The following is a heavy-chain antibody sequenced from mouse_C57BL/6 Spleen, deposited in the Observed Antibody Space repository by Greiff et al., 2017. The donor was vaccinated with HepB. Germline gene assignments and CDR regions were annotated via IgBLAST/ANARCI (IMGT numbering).Heavy chain of an antibody. V-gene: IGHV1-69*01. Sequence: VQLQQPGAELVMPGASVKLSCKASGYTFTSYWMHWVKQRPGQGLEWIGEIDPSDSYTNYNQKFKGKSTLTVDKSSSTAYMQLSSLTSEDSAVYYCARTGGSRGAMDYWGQGTSVTVSS. CDR3: ARTGGSRGAMDY. J-gene: IGHJ4*01. D-gene: IGHD1-1*01. CDR2: IDPSDSYT. CDR1: GYTFTSYW.